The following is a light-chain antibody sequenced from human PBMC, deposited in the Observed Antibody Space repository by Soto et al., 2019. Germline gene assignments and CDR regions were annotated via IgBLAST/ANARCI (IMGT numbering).Light chain of an antibody. J-gene: IGKJ1*01. CDR2: AAS. Sequence: DIPMTQSPSSLSASVGDRVTITCRASQSISSYLNWYQQKPGKAPKLLIYAASSLQSGVPSRFSGSGSGTDFTLTISSLHPEDFATYYCQQSYSTSWTFGQGTKVEIK. V-gene: IGKV1-39*01. CDR3: QQSYSTSWT. CDR1: QSISSY.